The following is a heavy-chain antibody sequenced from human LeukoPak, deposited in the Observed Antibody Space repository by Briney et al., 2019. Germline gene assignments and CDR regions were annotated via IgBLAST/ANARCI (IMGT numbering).Heavy chain of an antibody. J-gene: IGHJ4*02. V-gene: IGHV1-69*13. Sequence: GASVKVSCKASGGTFSSYAFSWVRQAAGQGLEWMGGIIPIFGTANNAQKFQGRVTITADESTSTAYMELSRLRSEDTAVYYCAREPDYWGQGTLVTVSS. CDR3: AREPDY. CDR1: GGTFSSYA. CDR2: IIPIFGTA.